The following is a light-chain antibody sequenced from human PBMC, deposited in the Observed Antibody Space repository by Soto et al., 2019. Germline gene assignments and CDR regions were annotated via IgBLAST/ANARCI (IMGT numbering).Light chain of an antibody. J-gene: IGLJ1*01. CDR2: EVS. V-gene: IGLV2-14*01. CDR3: CSYAGSYTYV. CDR1: SSDVGGYNY. Sequence: QSVLTQPASVSGSPGQSITISCTGTSSDVGGYNYVSWYQLHPGKAPKLMVYEVSNRPSGVSNRFSGSKSGNTASLTISGLQAEDEADYYCCSYAGSYTYVFGTGTKVTVL.